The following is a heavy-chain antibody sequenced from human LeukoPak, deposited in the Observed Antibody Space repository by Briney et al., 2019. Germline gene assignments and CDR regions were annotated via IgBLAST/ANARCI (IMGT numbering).Heavy chain of an antibody. D-gene: IGHD6-13*01. J-gene: IGHJ6*03. CDR1: GYTFTGYY. Sequence: ASVKVSCKASGYTFTGYYMHWVRQAPGQGLEWMGWINPNSGGTNYAQKFQGRVTMTRDTSISTAYMELSRLRSDDTAVYYCARDGAAAHPGHYYYMDVWGKGTTVTISS. V-gene: IGHV1-2*02. CDR3: ARDGAAAHPGHYYYMDV. CDR2: INPNSGGT.